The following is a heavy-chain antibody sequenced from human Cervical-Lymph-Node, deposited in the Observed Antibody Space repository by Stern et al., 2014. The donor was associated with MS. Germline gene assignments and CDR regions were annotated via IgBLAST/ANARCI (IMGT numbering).Heavy chain of an antibody. D-gene: IGHD4-11*01. J-gene: IGHJ6*02. V-gene: IGHV5-51*01. Sequence: EVHLVESGAEVKNPGESLKISCKGSGYSFTSHWIGWGRQMPGKGLEWMGMIYPGDSDTRYSPSLQGQGTISAAQSISTDHLQWSSLKASDTAIYYCARHQTDYKGRDYYYYGMDVWGQGTTVTVSS. CDR1: GYSFTSHW. CDR3: ARHQTDYKGRDYYYYGMDV. CDR2: IYPGDSDT.